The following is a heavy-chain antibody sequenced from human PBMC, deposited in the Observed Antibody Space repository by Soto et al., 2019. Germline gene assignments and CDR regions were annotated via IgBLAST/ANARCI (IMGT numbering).Heavy chain of an antibody. CDR1: GGTFSSYA. CDR3: ARTDSSGYYSWFDP. CDR2: IIPIFGTA. D-gene: IGHD3-22*01. Sequence: QVQLVQSGAEVKKPGSSVKVSCKASGGTFSSYAISWVRQAPGQGLEWMGGIIPIFGTANYAQKFQGRVTITADESTSTAYMELSSLRSDDTAVYYCARTDSSGYYSWFDPWGQGTLVTVSS. V-gene: IGHV1-69*12. J-gene: IGHJ5*02.